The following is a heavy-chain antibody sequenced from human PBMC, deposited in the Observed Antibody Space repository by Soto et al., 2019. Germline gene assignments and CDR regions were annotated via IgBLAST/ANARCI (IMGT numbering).Heavy chain of an antibody. CDR3: ARRYGASFDY. D-gene: IGHD4-17*01. J-gene: IGHJ4*02. Sequence: SETLSLTCTVSGGSISSSSYYWGWIRQPPGKGLEWIGSIYYSGSTYYNQSLKSRVTISVDTSKNQYSLKLSSVTAADTAVYYCARRYGASFDYWGQGTLVTVSS. CDR1: GGSISSSSYY. V-gene: IGHV4-39*07. CDR2: IYYSGST.